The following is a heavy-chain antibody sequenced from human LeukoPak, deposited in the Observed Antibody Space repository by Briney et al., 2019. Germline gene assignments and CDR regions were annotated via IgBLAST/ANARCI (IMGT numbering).Heavy chain of an antibody. D-gene: IGHD3-10*01. CDR2: ISGSGGSA. Sequence: GGSLRLSCAASGFTFSSYAMSWVRQAPGKGVEWVSSISGSGGSAYYADSVKGRFTISRDNSKSTLYLQMNSLRAEDTAVYYCAKRKGSAFDIWGQGTMVTVSS. V-gene: IGHV3-23*01. J-gene: IGHJ3*02. CDR1: GFTFSSYA. CDR3: AKRKGSAFDI.